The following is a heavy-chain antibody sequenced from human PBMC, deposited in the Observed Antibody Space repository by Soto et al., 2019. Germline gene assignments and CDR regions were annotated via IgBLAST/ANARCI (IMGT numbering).Heavy chain of an antibody. CDR3: ASIPMVRGPSDY. CDR2: INGDGTTT. V-gene: IGHV3-74*02. J-gene: IGHJ4*02. CDR1: GFTFSTYW. D-gene: IGHD3-10*01. Sequence: EVRLVESGGGLFQPGGSLRLSCAASGFTFSTYWMHWVRQAPGKGLGWVSRINGDGTTTQYADSVKGRFTISRDNAKITLYLQMNTLRGDDTAMYYCASIPMVRGPSDYWGQGTLVTVSS.